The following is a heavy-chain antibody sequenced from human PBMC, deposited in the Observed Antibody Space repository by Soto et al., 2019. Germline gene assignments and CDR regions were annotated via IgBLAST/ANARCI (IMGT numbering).Heavy chain of an antibody. Sequence: EVQLLESGGGLVQPGGSLRLSCAASGFTFSSYAMSWVRQAPGKGLEWVSAIIGSGGNTYHVDSVRGRFTISRDNSKNTRSLQMNSLRAEDTAVYYCAKHIEQYYYYYYMDVWGKGTTVTVSS. CDR3: AKHIEQYYYYYYMDV. V-gene: IGHV3-23*01. CDR2: IIGSGGNT. J-gene: IGHJ6*03. CDR1: GFTFSSYA.